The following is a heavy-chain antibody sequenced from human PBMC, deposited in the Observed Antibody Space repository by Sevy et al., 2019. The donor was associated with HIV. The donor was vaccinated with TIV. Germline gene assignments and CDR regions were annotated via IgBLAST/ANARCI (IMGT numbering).Heavy chain of an antibody. V-gene: IGHV3-11*01. J-gene: IGHJ3*01. CDR1: GFTFSDYY. CDR2: IGSRGTTI. CDR3: AGGRDDLGAFDV. D-gene: IGHD1-1*01. Sequence: GGSLRLSCAASGFTFSDYYMSWIRQAPGKGLELVAYIGSRGTTIYYADSVRGRFTISRDNAKNSRYLQINSLRAEDPAGYYCAGGRDDLGAFDVWGQGTMVTVSS.